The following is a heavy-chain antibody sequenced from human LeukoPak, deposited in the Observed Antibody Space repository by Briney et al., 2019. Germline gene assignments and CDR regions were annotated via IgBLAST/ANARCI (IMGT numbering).Heavy chain of an antibody. CDR3: ARADSGYDSLDY. V-gene: IGHV1-69*06. D-gene: IGHD5-12*01. J-gene: IGHJ4*02. Sequence: LVKVSCKASGGTFSSYAISWVRQAPGQGLEWMGGIIPIFGTANYAQKFQGRVTITADKSTSTAYMELSSLRSEDTAVYYCARADSGYDSLDYWGQGTLVTVSS. CDR2: IIPIFGTA. CDR1: GGTFSSYA.